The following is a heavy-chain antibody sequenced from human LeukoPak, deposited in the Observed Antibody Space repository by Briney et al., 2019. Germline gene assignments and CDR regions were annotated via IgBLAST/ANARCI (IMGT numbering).Heavy chain of an antibody. CDR1: GGSISSSSYY. J-gene: IGHJ6*02. CDR2: IYYSGST. Sequence: PSETLSLTCTVSGGSISSSSYYWGWIRQPPGKGLEWIGSIYYSGSTYYNPSLKSRVTISVDTSKNQFSLKLSSVTAADTAVYYCARGAGSGYEYYYYGMDVWGQGTTVTVSS. CDR3: ARGAGSGYEYYYYGMDV. D-gene: IGHD5-12*01. V-gene: IGHV4-39*07.